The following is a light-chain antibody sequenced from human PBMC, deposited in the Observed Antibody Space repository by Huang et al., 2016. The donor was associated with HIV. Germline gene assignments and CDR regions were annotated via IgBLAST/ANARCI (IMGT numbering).Light chain of an antibody. V-gene: IGKV1-9*01. Sequence: IQLTQSPSSLSASVGDRVTITCRASQDISSYLAWYQQTPGKAPKLLIYAASTLESGVPSRFNGSGSGREFTLTINNLQPEDFATYYCLQLNSYPGTFGPGTNVDV. CDR3: LQLNSYPGT. CDR2: AAS. J-gene: IGKJ3*01. CDR1: QDISSY.